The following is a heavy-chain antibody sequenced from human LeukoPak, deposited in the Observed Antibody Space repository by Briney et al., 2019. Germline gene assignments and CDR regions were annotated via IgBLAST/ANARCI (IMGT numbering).Heavy chain of an antibody. CDR2: INSDGSST. CDR1: EFTFGSYW. J-gene: IGHJ4*02. Sequence: GGSLRLSCAASEFTFGSYWMHWVREAPGKGLVWVSRINSDGSSTSYADSVKGRFTISRDNAKNTLYLQMNSLRAEDTAVYYCARTVSGDFDYWGQGTLVTVSS. V-gene: IGHV3-74*01. D-gene: IGHD4-11*01. CDR3: ARTVSGDFDY.